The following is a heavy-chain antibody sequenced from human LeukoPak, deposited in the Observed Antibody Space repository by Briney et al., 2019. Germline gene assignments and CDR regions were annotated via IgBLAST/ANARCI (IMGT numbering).Heavy chain of an antibody. CDR2: INHSGST. CDR1: GGSFSGYY. V-gene: IGHV4-34*01. J-gene: IGHJ5*02. Sequence: SETLSLTCAVYGGSFSGYYWSWIRQPPGKGLEWIGEINHSGSTNYNPSLKSRVTISVDTSKNQFSLKLSSVTAADTAVYYCARSGDCSSTSCLGFDPWGQGTLVTVSS. D-gene: IGHD2-2*01. CDR3: ARSGDCSSTSCLGFDP.